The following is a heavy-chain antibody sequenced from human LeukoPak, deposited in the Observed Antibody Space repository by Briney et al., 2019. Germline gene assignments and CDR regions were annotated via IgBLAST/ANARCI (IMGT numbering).Heavy chain of an antibody. CDR1: GGTFSSYA. J-gene: IGHJ4*02. CDR3: AAVDYSNYVVY. Sequence: SVKVSCKASGGTFSSYAISWVRQAPGQGLEWMGRIIPILGIANYAQKFQGRVTITADKSTSTAYMELSSLRSEDTAVYYCAAVDYSNYVVYWGQGTLVTVSS. CDR2: IIPILGIA. V-gene: IGHV1-69*04. D-gene: IGHD4-11*01.